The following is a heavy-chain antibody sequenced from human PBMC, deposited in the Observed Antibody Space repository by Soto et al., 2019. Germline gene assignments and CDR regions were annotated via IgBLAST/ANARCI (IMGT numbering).Heavy chain of an antibody. CDR2: ISGGGRPI. V-gene: IGHV3-48*02. CDR1: GFTFSTFS. D-gene: IGHD6-19*01. Sequence: EVQLVESGGGSVQPGGYLRLSCAASGFTFSTFSMNWVRQAPGRGLEWISYISGGGRPISYADSVKGRFTISRDNAKTSLYLQMDSLTDDDTAGYYCARDLGWAFDSWGQGTLVTVSS. J-gene: IGHJ4*02. CDR3: ARDLGWAFDS.